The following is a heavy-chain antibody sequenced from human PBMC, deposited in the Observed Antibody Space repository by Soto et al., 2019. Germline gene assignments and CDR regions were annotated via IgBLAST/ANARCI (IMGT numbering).Heavy chain of an antibody. CDR3: ARTGSQFTGAFDI. V-gene: IGHV3-33*01. CDR2: IWYDGSNK. Sequence: GGSLRLSCAASGFTFSSYGMHWVRQAPGKGLEWVAVIWYDGSNKYYADSVKGRFTISRDNSKNTLYLQMNSLRAEGTAVYYCARTGSQFTGAFDIWGQGTMVTVSS. J-gene: IGHJ3*02. CDR1: GFTFSSYG. D-gene: IGHD1-26*01.